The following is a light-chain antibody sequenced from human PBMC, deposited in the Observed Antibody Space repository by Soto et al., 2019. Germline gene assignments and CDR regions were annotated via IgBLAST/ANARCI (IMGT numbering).Light chain of an antibody. J-gene: IGLJ1*01. V-gene: IGLV2-8*01. CDR2: EVS. CDR1: SSEVGGYNY. CDR3: SSYAGSNNPYV. Sequence: QSVLTKPPSASGSPGQSVTISCTGTSSEVGGYNYVSWYQQHPGKAPKLMIYEVSKRPSGVPDRFSGSKSGNTASLTVSGLQAEDEADYYCSSYAGSNNPYVFGTGTKLTVL.